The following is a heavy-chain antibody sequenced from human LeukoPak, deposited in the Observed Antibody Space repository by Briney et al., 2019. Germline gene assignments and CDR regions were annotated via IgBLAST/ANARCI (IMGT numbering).Heavy chain of an antibody. D-gene: IGHD3-10*01. Sequence: SETLSLTCAVYGGSFSGYYWSWIRQPPGKGLEWIGEINHSGSANYNPSLKSRVTISVDTSKNQFSLKLSSVTAADTAVYYCARGERAMVRGVMRGYYYYGMDVWGQGTTVTVSS. CDR1: GGSFSGYY. J-gene: IGHJ6*02. CDR3: ARGERAMVRGVMRGYYYYGMDV. V-gene: IGHV4-34*01. CDR2: INHSGSA.